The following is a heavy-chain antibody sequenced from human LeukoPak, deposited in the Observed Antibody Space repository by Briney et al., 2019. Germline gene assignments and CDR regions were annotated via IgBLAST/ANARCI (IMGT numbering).Heavy chain of an antibody. J-gene: IGHJ3*02. Sequence: PGGSLRLSCAASGFTFDDYAMHWVRQAPGKGLEWVSGISWNSGSIGYADSVKGRFTISRDNAKNSLYLQMNSLRAEDTAVYYCARDISWVLLWFGEFYAFDIWGQGTMVTVSS. D-gene: IGHD3-10*01. CDR1: GFTFDDYA. CDR2: ISWNSGSI. V-gene: IGHV3-9*01. CDR3: ARDISWVLLWFGEFYAFDI.